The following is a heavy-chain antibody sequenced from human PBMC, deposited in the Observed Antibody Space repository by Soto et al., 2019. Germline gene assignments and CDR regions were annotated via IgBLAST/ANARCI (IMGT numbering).Heavy chain of an antibody. D-gene: IGHD3-10*01. CDR1: GRSMSGYN. Sequence: QVQQQQWGARLLKPSETLSLTCAEYGRSMSGYNWSWLRRSPVRGLEWIGEIGPNGDTNYGPSFMSRATVSVDTSKYELSLRLTQVTAADTATYLCARNGVGFGFDIWGLGTMVSVSS. CDR2: IGPNGDT. CDR3: ARNGVGFGFDI. V-gene: IGHV4-34*02. J-gene: IGHJ3*02.